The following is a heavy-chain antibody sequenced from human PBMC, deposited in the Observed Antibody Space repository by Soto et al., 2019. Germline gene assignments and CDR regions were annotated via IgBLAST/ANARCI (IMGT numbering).Heavy chain of an antibody. D-gene: IGHD2-21*02. Sequence: EVQLVESGGGLVQPGGSLTLSCAASGFTFSIYGMYWVRQAPGKGLEWLSFITGSSNIIYYADSVKGRFTISRDNAQNSLYLQMNSLSDEDTAVYYCARGGATANSDGMDVWGHGTTVTVSS. J-gene: IGHJ6*02. CDR3: ARGGATANSDGMDV. V-gene: IGHV3-48*02. CDR1: GFTFSIYG. CDR2: ITGSSNII.